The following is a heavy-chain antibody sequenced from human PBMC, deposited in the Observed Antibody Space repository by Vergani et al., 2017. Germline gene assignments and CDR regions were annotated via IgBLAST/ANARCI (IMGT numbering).Heavy chain of an antibody. V-gene: IGHV3-9*01. D-gene: IGHD4-11*01. J-gene: IGHJ6*03. CDR2: ISWNSGSI. CDR1: GFTFDDYA. Sequence: EVQLVESGGGLVQPGRSLRLSCAASGFTFDDYAMHWVRQAPGKGLEWVSGISWNSGSIGYADSVKGRFTISRDNAKKSLYLQMNSLRAEDTALYYCAKDIRVTTVTKQPYYYYYYMDVWGKGTTVTVSS. CDR3: AKDIRVTTVTKQPYYYYYYMDV.